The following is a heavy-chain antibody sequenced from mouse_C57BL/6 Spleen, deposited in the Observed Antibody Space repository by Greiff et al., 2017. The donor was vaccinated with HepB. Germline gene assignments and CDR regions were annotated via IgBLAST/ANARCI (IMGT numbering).Heavy chain of an antibody. Sequence: DVQLQESGPGLVKPSQSLSLTCSVTGYSITSGYYWNWIRQFPGNKLEWMGYISYDGSNNYNPSLKNRISITRDTSKNQFFLKLNSVTTEDTATYYCARGGLGLYFDYWGQGTTLTVSS. CDR1: GYSITSGYY. J-gene: IGHJ2*01. CDR3: ARGGLGLYFDY. CDR2: ISYDGSN. D-gene: IGHD4-1*01. V-gene: IGHV3-6*01.